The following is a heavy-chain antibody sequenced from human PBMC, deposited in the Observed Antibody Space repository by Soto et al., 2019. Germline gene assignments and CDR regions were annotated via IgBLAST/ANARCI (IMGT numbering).Heavy chain of an antibody. Sequence: TRSLSCTFSGLSLSRGSYYWSRLRPPPGKGLEWIGYIYYSGSTYYNPSLKSRVTISVDTSKNQFSLKLSSVTAADTAVYYGARGPYYYDSSSYQRSYVDDWGQGSLRSGSS. V-gene: IGHV4-31*03. CDR3: ARGPYYYDSSSYQRSYVDD. D-gene: IGHD3-22*01. CDR1: GLSLSRGSYY. J-gene: IGHJ4*02. CDR2: IYYSGST.